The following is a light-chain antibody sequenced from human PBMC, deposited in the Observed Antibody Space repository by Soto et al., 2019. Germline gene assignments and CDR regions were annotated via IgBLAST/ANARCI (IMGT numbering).Light chain of an antibody. CDR3: QQYGSSQWT. CDR2: GAS. V-gene: IGKV3-20*01. CDR1: QSVSSSY. Sequence: EIVLTQSPGTLSLSPGERATLSCRARQSVSSSYLAWYQQNPGQAPRLLIYGASSRATGIPDRFSGSGSGTDFTLTISRLEPEDFAVYYCQQYGSSQWTFGQATKLEIK. J-gene: IGKJ1*01.